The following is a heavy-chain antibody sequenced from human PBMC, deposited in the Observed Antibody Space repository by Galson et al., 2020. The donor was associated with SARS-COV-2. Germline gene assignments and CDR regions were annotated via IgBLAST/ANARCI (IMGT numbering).Heavy chain of an antibody. Sequence: GGSLRLSCAASGFTFSIYAMSWVRQAPGKGLEWVSAISGSGGSTYYADSVKGRFTISRDNSKNTLYLQMNSLRAEDTAVYYCAKGPWSPAVVPAATVDYWGQGTLVTVSS. CDR3: AKGPWSPAVVPAATVDY. D-gene: IGHD2-2*01. V-gene: IGHV3-23*01. CDR1: GFTFSIYA. CDR2: ISGSGGST. J-gene: IGHJ4*02.